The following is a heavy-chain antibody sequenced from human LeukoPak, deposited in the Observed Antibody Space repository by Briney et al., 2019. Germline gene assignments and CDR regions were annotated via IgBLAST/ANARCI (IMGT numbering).Heavy chain of an antibody. J-gene: IGHJ4*02. V-gene: IGHV3-9*01. CDR1: GFTFDDCT. Sequence: GGSLRLSCAASGFTFDDCTMHWVQQAPGKGLEWVSSISWNSGSIAYADSVKGRFTISRDNAKNSLFLQMNSLRAEDTALYYCAKGLVGTTTFMDYWGQGALVTVSS. D-gene: IGHD1-26*01. CDR3: AKGLVGTTTFMDY. CDR2: ISWNSGSI.